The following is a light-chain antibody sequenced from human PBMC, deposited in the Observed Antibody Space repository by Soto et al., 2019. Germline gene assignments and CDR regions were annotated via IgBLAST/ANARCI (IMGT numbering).Light chain of an antibody. CDR3: QQYNSYLYT. Sequence: DIQMTQSPSTLSASVGDRVTITCRASQSVSTWLAWYQQKPGRAPKLLIFDASSLESGVPSRFSGNGSGTEFTLTISGLQPDDFATYYCQQYNSYLYTFGQGTRLEIK. V-gene: IGKV1-5*01. CDR2: DAS. J-gene: IGKJ5*01. CDR1: QSVSTW.